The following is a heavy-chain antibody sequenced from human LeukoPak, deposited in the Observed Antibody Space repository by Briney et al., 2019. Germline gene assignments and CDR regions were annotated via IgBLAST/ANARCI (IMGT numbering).Heavy chain of an antibody. Sequence: YSGGSTYYADSVKGRFTISRGNSKNTLYLQMNSLRAEDTAVYYCARTRVDTTTFDYFDYWGQGTLVTVSS. CDR2: YSGGST. D-gene: IGHD4-11*01. J-gene: IGHJ4*02. CDR3: ARTRVDTTTFDYFDY. V-gene: IGHV3-53*01.